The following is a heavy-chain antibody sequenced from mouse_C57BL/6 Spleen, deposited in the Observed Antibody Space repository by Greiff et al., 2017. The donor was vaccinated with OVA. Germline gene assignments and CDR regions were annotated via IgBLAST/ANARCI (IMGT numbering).Heavy chain of an antibody. CDR2: ISYSGST. CDR3: ASNYSHYGGFAY. Sequence: VQLQQSGPGMVKPSQSLSLTCTVTGYSITSGYDWHWIRHFPGNKLEWMGYISYSGSTNYNPSLKSRIPITHDTSKNHFFLKLNSVTTEDTATYCCASNYSHYGGFAYWGQGTLVTVSA. J-gene: IGHJ3*01. V-gene: IGHV3-1*01. CDR1: GYSITSGYD. D-gene: IGHD2-5*01.